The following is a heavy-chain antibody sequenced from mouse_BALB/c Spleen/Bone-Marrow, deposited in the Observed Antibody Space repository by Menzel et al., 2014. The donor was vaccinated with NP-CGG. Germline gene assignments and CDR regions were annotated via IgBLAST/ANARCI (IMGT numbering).Heavy chain of an antibody. CDR2: VSPGAGVT. CDR3: ARVYYGNLDH. V-gene: IGHV1-80*01. D-gene: IGHD2-1*01. CDR1: GYAFSTYW. J-gene: IGHJ2*01. Sequence: QVQLKDSGAELVRPGSSVKISCKASGYAFSTYWMNWVKQRPGQGLEWIGQVSPGAGVTNYNGKFRGKATLTADKSCSTAYIQLSSLTSEDSAVYFCARVYYGNLDHWVQGSTLTVSS.